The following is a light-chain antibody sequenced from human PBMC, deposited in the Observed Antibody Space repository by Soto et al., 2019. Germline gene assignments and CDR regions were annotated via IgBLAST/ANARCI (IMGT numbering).Light chain of an antibody. CDR2: DDT. CDR3: QVWDSSRDHFD. CDR1: TVGDII. V-gene: IGLV3-21*02. J-gene: IGLJ1*01. Sequence: SNDLIQPPSVSVAPGQTARITYGPDTVGDIIVHWYQQKPGQSPVLVVHDDTNRPSGIPERFSGLKYGNTATLTISWVEAGDEAEYYCQVWDSSRDHFDFGTGTKVTV.